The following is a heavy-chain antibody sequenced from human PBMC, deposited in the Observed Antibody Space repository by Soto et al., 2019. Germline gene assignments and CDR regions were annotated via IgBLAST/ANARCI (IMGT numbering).Heavy chain of an antibody. Sequence: GGSLRLSCAASGFTFSSYGMHWVRQAPGKGLEWVAVIWYDGSNKYYADSVKGRFTISRDNSKNTLYLQMNSLRAEDTAVYYCARGYVLRFLEWSPGRGMDVWGQGTTVTVSS. CDR2: IWYDGSNK. D-gene: IGHD3-3*01. V-gene: IGHV3-33*01. CDR3: ARGYVLRFLEWSPGRGMDV. CDR1: GFTFSSYG. J-gene: IGHJ6*02.